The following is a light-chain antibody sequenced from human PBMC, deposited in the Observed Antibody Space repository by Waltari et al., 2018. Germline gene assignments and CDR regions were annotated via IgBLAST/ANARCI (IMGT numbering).Light chain of an antibody. J-gene: IGLJ3*02. CDR1: SFPKQY. CDR3: QSSDRSGSFLL. CDR2: MDT. Sequence: SYELTQPPSVSVSPGQTARITCSGDSFPKQYSYWYRQKSGQAPELVTYMDTKKGSGVPDRFSGSLSGTTATLTISGVQADDEADYYCQSSDRSGSFLLFGGGTKLTVL. V-gene: IGLV3-25*03.